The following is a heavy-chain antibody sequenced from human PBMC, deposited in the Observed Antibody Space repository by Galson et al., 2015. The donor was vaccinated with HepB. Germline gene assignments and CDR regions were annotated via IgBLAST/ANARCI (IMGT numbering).Heavy chain of an antibody. Sequence: SLRLSCAASGFKFNDYEMIWVRQAPGKGLVWVSRIKSDGETADYADSVKGRFTISRDNAKNTLSLQMESLRAEDTAVYYCVRTITPAPIPLFDYWGQGTLVTVSS. V-gene: IGHV3-74*01. D-gene: IGHD3-10*01. CDR2: IKSDGETA. CDR1: GFKFNDYE. CDR3: VRTITPAPIPLFDY. J-gene: IGHJ4*02.